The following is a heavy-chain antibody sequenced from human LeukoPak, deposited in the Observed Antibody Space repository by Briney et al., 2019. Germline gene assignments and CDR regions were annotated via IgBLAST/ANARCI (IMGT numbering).Heavy chain of an antibody. V-gene: IGHV3-21*01. CDR2: ISGSSSYI. CDR3: ARVPAGVIGMKDAFDI. D-gene: IGHD3-16*02. J-gene: IGHJ3*02. CDR1: GFNFSSYS. Sequence: VKPGGSLRLSCAASGFNFSSYSMNWVRQAPGKGLEWVSSISGSSSYIYYADSVKGRFTISRHNAKNSLYLQMNSLRAEDTAVYYCARVPAGVIGMKDAFDIWGQGTMVTVSS.